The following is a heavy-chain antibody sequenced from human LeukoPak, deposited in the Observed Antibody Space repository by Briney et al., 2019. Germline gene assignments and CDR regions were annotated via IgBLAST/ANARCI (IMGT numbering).Heavy chain of an antibody. V-gene: IGHV3-30-3*01. CDR2: ISYDGSNE. CDR1: GFTFSSYA. Sequence: GGSLRLSCAASGFTFSSYAMHWVRQAPGKGLEWVAVISYDGSNEYYADSVKGRFTISRDNSKNTLYLQMNSLRAEDTAVYYCARDSSGYSHFDYWGQGTLVTVSS. D-gene: IGHD3-22*01. CDR3: ARDSSGYSHFDY. J-gene: IGHJ4*02.